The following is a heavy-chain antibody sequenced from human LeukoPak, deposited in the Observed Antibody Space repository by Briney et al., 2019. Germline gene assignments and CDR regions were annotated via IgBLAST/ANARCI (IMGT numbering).Heavy chain of an antibody. Sequence: GGSLRLSCAASGFTFSSYEMNWVRQAPGKGLEWVSYISSSGSTIYYADSVKGRFTISRDNAKNSLYLQMNSLRADDTAVYYCASLGDYDILTGRPPFDYWGQGTLVTVSS. V-gene: IGHV3-48*03. D-gene: IGHD3-9*01. CDR1: GFTFSSYE. CDR2: ISSSGSTI. CDR3: ASLGDYDILTGRPPFDY. J-gene: IGHJ4*02.